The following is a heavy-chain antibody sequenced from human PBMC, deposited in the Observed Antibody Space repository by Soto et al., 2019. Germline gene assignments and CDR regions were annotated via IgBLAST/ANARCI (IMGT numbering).Heavy chain of an antibody. CDR1: GDSVACNGAV. CDR3: VRLVGSSWLHH. V-gene: IGHV6-1*01. D-gene: IGHD6-13*01. Sequence: QVQLQQSGPGLVKPSQTLSLTCAISGDSVACNGAVWNWIRQSPSRGLEWLGRTYYRSQWHYESAVLEKSPRSIDTDKSKNHDSLQLHSVTPEDTGGYYCVRLVGSSWLHHWGQGPLVTVSS. J-gene: IGHJ5*02. CDR2: TYYRSQWHY.